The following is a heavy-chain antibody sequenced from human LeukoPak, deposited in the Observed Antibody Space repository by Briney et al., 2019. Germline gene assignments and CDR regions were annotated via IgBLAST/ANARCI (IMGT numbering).Heavy chain of an antibody. J-gene: IGHJ5*02. V-gene: IGHV4-34*01. CDR1: GGSFSGYY. D-gene: IGHD3-9*01. CDR2: INHSGST. Sequence: SETLSLTCAVYGGSFSGYYWSWIRQPPGKGLEWIGEINHSGSTNYNPSLKSRVTISVDTSKNQFSLKLSSVTAADTAVYYCARQDDILTGYSPWGQGTLVTVSS. CDR3: ARQDDILTGYSP.